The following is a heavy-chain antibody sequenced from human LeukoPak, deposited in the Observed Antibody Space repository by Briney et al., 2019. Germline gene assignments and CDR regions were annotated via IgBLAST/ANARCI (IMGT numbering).Heavy chain of an antibody. Sequence: GGSLRLSCAASGFTFSSYAMRWVRQAPGKGLEWVSAISGSGGSTYYADSVKGRFTISRDNSKNTLYLQMNSLRAEDTAVYYCARKNIAAAALDYWGQGTLVTVSS. CDR1: GFTFSSYA. J-gene: IGHJ4*02. D-gene: IGHD6-13*01. V-gene: IGHV3-23*01. CDR3: ARKNIAAAALDY. CDR2: ISGSGGST.